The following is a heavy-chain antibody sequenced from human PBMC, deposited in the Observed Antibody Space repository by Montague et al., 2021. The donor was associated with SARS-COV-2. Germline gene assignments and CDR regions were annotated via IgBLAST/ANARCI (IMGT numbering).Heavy chain of an antibody. CDR1: GFTFSNAW. CDR2: IKCNTDGGTT. CDR3: TTDLPKELEHRFYYHYMDV. Sequence: SLRLSCAASGFTFSNAWMSWVRQAPGKGLEWVGRIKCNTDGGTTDYAAPVQGRITISSDDSKNTLYLQMNSLKTEVTAVYYGTTDLPKELEHRFYYHYMDVWGKGTTVTVSS. V-gene: IGHV3-15*01. J-gene: IGHJ6*03. D-gene: IGHD1/OR15-1a*01.